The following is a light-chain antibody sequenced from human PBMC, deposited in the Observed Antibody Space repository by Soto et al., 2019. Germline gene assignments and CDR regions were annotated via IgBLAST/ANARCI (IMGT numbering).Light chain of an antibody. J-gene: IGKJ1*01. Sequence: DIQMTQSPSTLSASVVGRVTITFRASQSVGTWVAWYQQKPGKAPKLLIFGASNLESGVPSRFSGSGSGTEFTLTIATLQPDDFATYFCQHYHRNMWSFGPGTKVDIK. CDR2: GAS. CDR3: QHYHRNMWS. CDR1: QSVGTW. V-gene: IGKV1-5*01.